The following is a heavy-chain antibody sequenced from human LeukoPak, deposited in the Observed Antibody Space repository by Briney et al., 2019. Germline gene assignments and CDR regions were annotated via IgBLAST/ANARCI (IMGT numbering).Heavy chain of an antibody. D-gene: IGHD3-22*01. J-gene: IGHJ4*02. Sequence: GGSLRLSCAASGFTFSGYAMSWVRQAPGKGLEWVSDISGSGGSTYYADSVKGRFTISRDNSKSTLYLQMNSLRAEDTAVYYCAKGGYDSSGYYYYFDYWGQGTLVTVSS. CDR3: AKGGYDSSGYYYYFDY. CDR2: ISGSGGST. V-gene: IGHV3-23*01. CDR1: GFTFSGYA.